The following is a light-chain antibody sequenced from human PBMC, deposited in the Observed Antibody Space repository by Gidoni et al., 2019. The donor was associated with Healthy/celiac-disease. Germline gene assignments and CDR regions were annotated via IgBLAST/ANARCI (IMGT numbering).Light chain of an antibody. V-gene: IGKV1-39*01. CDR3: QQSYSTPRT. J-gene: IGKJ3*01. CDR2: AAS. CDR1: QRISSY. Sequence: DLQMTQSPSSLSASVGDRVTITCRASQRISSYLNWYQQKPGKAPKLLINAASSLQSGVPSRFSGSGSGTDFTLTISSLQPEDFATYYCQQSYSTPRTFGPGTKVEIK.